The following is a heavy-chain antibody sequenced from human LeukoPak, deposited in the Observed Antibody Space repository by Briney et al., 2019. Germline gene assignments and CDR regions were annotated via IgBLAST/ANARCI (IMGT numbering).Heavy chain of an antibody. Sequence: GGSLRLSCAASGFTFSSYAMSWVRQAPGKGLEWVSAISGSGGSTYYADSVKGRFTISRDNSKNTLYLQMSSLRSEDTAVYYCARASADGYNYGGPLRGYYFDYWGQGTLVTVSS. J-gene: IGHJ4*02. V-gene: IGHV3-23*01. D-gene: IGHD5-24*01. CDR2: ISGSGGST. CDR3: ARASADGYNYGGPLRGYYFDY. CDR1: GFTFSSYA.